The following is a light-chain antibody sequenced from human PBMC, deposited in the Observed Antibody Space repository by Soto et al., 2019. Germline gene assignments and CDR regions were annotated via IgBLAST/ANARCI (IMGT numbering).Light chain of an antibody. CDR3: QQYNSYPLA. V-gene: IGKV3-20*01. J-gene: IGKJ4*01. Sequence: ISLSQTPRTLSLSPGDTATPSCTASQRVSSRYLAWYQQKPGQAPSLLIYGASTRATGIPARFSGRGSGTEFTLTISSLQPDDFATYYCQQYNSYPLAFGEGTKVDIK. CDR1: QRVSSRY. CDR2: GAS.